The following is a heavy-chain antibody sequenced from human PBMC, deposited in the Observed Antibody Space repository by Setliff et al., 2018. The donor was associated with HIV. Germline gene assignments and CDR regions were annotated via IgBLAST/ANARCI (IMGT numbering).Heavy chain of an antibody. J-gene: IGHJ6*02. CDR1: GYSFSSYW. CDR2: IYPGDSDT. D-gene: IGHD2-15*01. CDR3: ARLGGICSGGSCTALAYTMDV. V-gene: IGHV5-51*01. Sequence: GESPKISCKGSGYSFSSYWIGWVRQMPGKGLEWMGIIYPGDSDTRYSPSFQGQVTISADKSISTAYLQCSSLKASGTAMYYCARLGGICSGGSCTALAYTMDVWGQGTTVTVSS.